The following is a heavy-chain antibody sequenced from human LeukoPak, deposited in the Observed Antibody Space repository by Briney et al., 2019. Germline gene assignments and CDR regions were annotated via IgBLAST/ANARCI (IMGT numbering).Heavy chain of an antibody. CDR1: EYTFTSYY. J-gene: IGHJ2*01. D-gene: IGHD6-6*01. V-gene: IGHV1-46*01. CDR3: ARDSGSSSSLWYFDL. Sequence: ASVKVSCKASEYTFTSYYMHWVRQAPGQGLEWMGIINPSGGSTSYAQKFQGRVTMTRDTSTSTVYMELSSLRSEDTAVYYCARDSGSSSSLWYFDLWGRGTLVTVSS. CDR2: INPSGGST.